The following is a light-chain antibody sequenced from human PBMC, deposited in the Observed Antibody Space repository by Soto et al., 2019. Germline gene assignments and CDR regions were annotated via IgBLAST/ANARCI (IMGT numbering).Light chain of an antibody. J-gene: IGKJ1*01. Sequence: EIVMTQSPATLPVSPGERATLSCRASQSVRSNLAWYQQKPGQAPRLLIYGASTRATGIPARFSGSGSGTEFTLTISSLQSEDFAVYYCQQYNNWPPTVGQGTKVDIK. CDR3: QQYNNWPPT. CDR2: GAS. V-gene: IGKV3-15*01. CDR1: QSVRSN.